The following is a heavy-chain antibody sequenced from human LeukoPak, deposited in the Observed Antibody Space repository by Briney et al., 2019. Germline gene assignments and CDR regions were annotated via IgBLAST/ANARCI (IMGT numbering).Heavy chain of an antibody. Sequence: SETLSLTCTVSGGSISSYYWSWIRQPPGKGLEWIGYIYYSGSTNYNPSLKSRVTISVDTSKNQFSLKLSSVTAADTAVYYCARDRGDYDSSGYYGYFDYWGQGALVTVSS. V-gene: IGHV4-59*01. CDR1: GGSISSYY. D-gene: IGHD3-22*01. J-gene: IGHJ4*02. CDR3: ARDRGDYDSSGYYGYFDY. CDR2: IYYSGST.